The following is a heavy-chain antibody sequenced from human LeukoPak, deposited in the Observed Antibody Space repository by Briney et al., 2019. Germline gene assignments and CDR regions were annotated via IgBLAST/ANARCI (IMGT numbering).Heavy chain of an antibody. J-gene: IGHJ6*01. D-gene: IGHD1-26*01. CDR2: ISSSGGST. V-gene: IGHV3-23*01. Sequence: PGASLRLSCAASGFTFSSYAMSWVRQAPGKGLEWVSYISSSGGSTYYADSVKGRSTISRDNAKNTLYLQMNSLRAEDTAVYYCAKGTQGRGAGSVGYYGMDVWGQGSTVTASS. CDR1: GFTFSSYA. CDR3: AKGTQGRGAGSVGYYGMDV.